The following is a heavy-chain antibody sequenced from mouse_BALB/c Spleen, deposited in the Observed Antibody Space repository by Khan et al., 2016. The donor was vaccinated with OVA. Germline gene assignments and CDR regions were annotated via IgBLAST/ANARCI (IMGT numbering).Heavy chain of an antibody. Sequence: QVQLQQPGAELVKAGASVKMSCKASGYTFTSYWMHWVKQRLGQGLAWFAETNPTHGRTYYNEKFKSKATLTVAKSSSTAYMLLSGPTCEDSAVYYCARIKNIVATYFDYWGQGTTLTVSS. V-gene: IGHV1S81*02. CDR3: ARIKNIVATYFDY. D-gene: IGHD1-1*01. CDR2: TNPTHGRT. CDR1: GYTFTSYW. J-gene: IGHJ2*01.